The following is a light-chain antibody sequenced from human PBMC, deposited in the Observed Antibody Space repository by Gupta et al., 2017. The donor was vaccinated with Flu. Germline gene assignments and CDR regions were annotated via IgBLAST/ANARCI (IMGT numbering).Light chain of an antibody. J-gene: IGLJ1*01. V-gene: IGLV2-14*01. CDR2: EVT. CDR1: SSDVGGYTY. Sequence: QSALTQPASVSGSPGQSITISCTAASSDVGGYTYVSWYQQHPGKAPNLIIYEVTYRPSAGSNRFSGSKSGNTASLTISGLQAEDEADYYCSSYTSISTPYVFGTGTKVTVL. CDR3: SSYTSISTPYV.